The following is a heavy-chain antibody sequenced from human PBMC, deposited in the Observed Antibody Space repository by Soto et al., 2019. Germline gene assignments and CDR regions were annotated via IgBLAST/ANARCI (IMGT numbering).Heavy chain of an antibody. CDR3: ARVAVACTRFDY. Sequence: QVQLQESGPGLVKPSGTLSLTCAVSGGSISSSNWWSWVRQPPGKGLEWIGEIYHSGSTNYNPSLKSRVTISVDKSTNHFSLKLISVTAADTAVYYCARVAVACTRFDYWGQGTLVTVSS. D-gene: IGHD6-19*01. V-gene: IGHV4-4*02. CDR1: GGSISSSNW. J-gene: IGHJ4*02. CDR2: IYHSGST.